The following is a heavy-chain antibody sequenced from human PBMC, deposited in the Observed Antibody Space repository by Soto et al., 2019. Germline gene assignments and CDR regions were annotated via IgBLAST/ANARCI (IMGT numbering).Heavy chain of an antibody. V-gene: IGHV3-23*01. CDR2: ISGSGGST. Sequence: VGSLRLSCAASGLTFSSYAMSWVRQATGKGLEWVSAISGSGGSTYYADSVKGWFTISRDNSKNTLYLQMNSLRAEDTAVYYCAKMIVVVITRYFDYWGQGTLVTVSS. J-gene: IGHJ4*02. D-gene: IGHD3-22*01. CDR3: AKMIVVVITRYFDY. CDR1: GLTFSSYA.